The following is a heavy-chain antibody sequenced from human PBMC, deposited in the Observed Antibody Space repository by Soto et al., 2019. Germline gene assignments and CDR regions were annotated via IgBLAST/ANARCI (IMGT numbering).Heavy chain of an antibody. J-gene: IGHJ6*03. V-gene: IGHV4-59*08. CDR2: INYSGST. CDR1: GGSINSHY. Sequence: SETLSLTCTVSGGSINSHYWTWIRQPPGKGLEWIGYINYSGSTNYNPSLKSRVTISLDTSENQFSLKLNSVTAADTAVYYCERGLIVDGRYYYYYMDVWGKGITVNVS. CDR3: ERGLIVDGRYYYYYMDV. D-gene: IGHD3-22*01.